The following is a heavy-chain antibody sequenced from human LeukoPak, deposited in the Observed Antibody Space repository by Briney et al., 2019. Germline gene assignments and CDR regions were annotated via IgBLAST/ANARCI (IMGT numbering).Heavy chain of an antibody. D-gene: IGHD5-24*01. Sequence: GGSLRLSCAASGFTVSSNYMSWVRQAPGKGLEWVSVIYSGGSTYYADSVKGRFTISRDNSKNTLYLQMNSLRAEDTAVYYCARERWGWYYFDYWGQGTLVTVSS. CDR2: IYSGGST. CDR3: ARERWGWYYFDY. CDR1: GFTVSSNY. V-gene: IGHV3-53*01. J-gene: IGHJ4*02.